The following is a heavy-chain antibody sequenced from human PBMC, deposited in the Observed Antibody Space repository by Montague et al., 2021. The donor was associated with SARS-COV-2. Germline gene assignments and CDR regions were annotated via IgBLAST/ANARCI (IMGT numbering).Heavy chain of an antibody. CDR3: AQTSGGAYYYPMDV. Sequence: SETLSLTCAVYGGSFSSYYWNWIRQPPGKGLEWIGEIYHSGSTNYNPSLKSRVTISVDTSKNQFSLRLSSVTAADTAVYYCAQTSGGAYYYPMDVWGQGITVTVSS. CDR2: IYHSGST. CDR1: GGSFSSYY. V-gene: IGHV4-34*01. J-gene: IGHJ6*02. D-gene: IGHD2-2*01.